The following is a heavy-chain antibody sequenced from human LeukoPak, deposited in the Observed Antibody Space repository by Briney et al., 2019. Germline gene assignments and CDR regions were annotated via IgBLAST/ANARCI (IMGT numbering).Heavy chain of an antibody. CDR3: AKDRSGSYRGYYFDY. CDR1: GFTFSSYS. CDR2: ISSSSSTI. V-gene: IGHV3-48*04. J-gene: IGHJ4*02. D-gene: IGHD3-10*01. Sequence: PGGSLRLSCAASGFTFSSYSMNWVRQAPGKGLEWVSYISSSSSTIYYADSVKGRFTISRDNAKNSLYLQMNSLRAEDTAVYYCAKDRSGSYRGYYFDYWGQGTLVTVSS.